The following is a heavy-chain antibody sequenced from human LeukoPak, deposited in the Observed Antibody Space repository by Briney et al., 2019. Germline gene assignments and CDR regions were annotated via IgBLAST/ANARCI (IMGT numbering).Heavy chain of an antibody. CDR1: GGTFSSYA. CDR3: ARAFSGRIAAAGTPYYYYYMDV. Sequence: RASVKVSCKASGGTFSSYAISWVRQAPGQGLEWMGGIIPIFGTANYAQKFQGRVTITTGESTSTAYMELSSLRSDDTAVYYCARAFSGRIAAAGTPYYYYYMDVWGKGTTVTVSS. J-gene: IGHJ6*03. V-gene: IGHV1-69*05. CDR2: IIPIFGTA. D-gene: IGHD6-13*01.